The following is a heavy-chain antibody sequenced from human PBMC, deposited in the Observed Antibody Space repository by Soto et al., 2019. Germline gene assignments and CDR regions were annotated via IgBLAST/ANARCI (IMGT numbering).Heavy chain of an antibody. D-gene: IGHD6-13*01. CDR3: AKGSSSWYLGYYYGMDV. Sequence: WWSLRLSCSASVFTCSSYAMSWFRQAPGKGLEWVSVISGSGGSTYYADSVKGRFTISRDNSKNTLYLQMNSLRAEDTAVYYCAKGSSSWYLGYYYGMDVWGQGTTVTVSS. CDR1: VFTCSSYA. CDR2: ISGSGGST. V-gene: IGHV3-23*01. J-gene: IGHJ6*02.